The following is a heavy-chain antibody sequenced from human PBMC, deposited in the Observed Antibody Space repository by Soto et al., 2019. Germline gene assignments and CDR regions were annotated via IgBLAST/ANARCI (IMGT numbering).Heavy chain of an antibody. CDR3: ARGKHRSGWCRSSDGMDV. CDR1: GYTFTSYD. J-gene: IGHJ6*02. CDR2: MNPNSGNT. D-gene: IGHD6-19*01. Sequence: ASVKVSCKASGYTFTSYDINWVRQATGQGLEWMGWMNPNSGNTGYAQKFQGRVTMTRNTSISTAYMELSSLRSEDTAVYYCARGKHRSGWCRSSDGMDVWGRGTTVSVSS. V-gene: IGHV1-8*01.